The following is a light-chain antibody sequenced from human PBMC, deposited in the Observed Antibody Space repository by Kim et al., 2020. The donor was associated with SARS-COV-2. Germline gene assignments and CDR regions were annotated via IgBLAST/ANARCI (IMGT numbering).Light chain of an antibody. CDR3: QVWDRTTGETI. V-gene: IGLV3-21*04. Sequence: APGEPARITCGGHNIVRDKMHWYQQRPGQAPVLVIYYDINRPSGIPDRFSVSNSGNTATLPISRVEAGDEADFYCQVWDRTTGETIFGGGTQLPVL. CDR1: NIVRDK. J-gene: IGLJ7*01. CDR2: YDI.